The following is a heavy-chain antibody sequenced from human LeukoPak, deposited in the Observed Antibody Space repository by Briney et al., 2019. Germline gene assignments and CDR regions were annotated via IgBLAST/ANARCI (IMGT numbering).Heavy chain of an antibody. D-gene: IGHD4-17*01. V-gene: IGHV3-21*01. CDR2: INKSRSDT. CDR3: GRDQGGDGDHFDY. CDR1: GFTFSSYS. J-gene: IGHJ4*02. Sequence: PGGSLRLSCAASGFTFSSYSMNWVRQAPGKGLEWVSSINKSRSDTYYAYSVKGRFTISRDNAKNSLYLQMNSLRAEDRAVYYCGRDQGGDGDHFDYWGQGTLVTVSS.